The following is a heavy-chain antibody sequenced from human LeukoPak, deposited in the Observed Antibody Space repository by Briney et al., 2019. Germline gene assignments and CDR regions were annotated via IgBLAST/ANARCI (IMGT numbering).Heavy chain of an antibody. CDR3: ARGVVLTGYPLDF. Sequence: SETLSLTCSVSGGSFSGYYWSWIRQPPGKGLEWIGYIYYSGSTDYNPFLKSRVTISVDTSKKQFSLKLSSVAAADTAVYYCARGVVLTGYPLDFWGRGTLVTVSS. CDR1: GGSFSGYY. CDR2: IYYSGST. J-gene: IGHJ4*02. D-gene: IGHD3-9*01. V-gene: IGHV4-59*01.